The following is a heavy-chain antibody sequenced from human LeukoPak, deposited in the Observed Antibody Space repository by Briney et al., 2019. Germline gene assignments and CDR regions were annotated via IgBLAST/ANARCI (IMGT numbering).Heavy chain of an antibody. V-gene: IGHV4-34*01. Sequence: PSETLSLTCAVYGGSFSGYYWSWIRQPPGKGLEWIGEINHSGSTNYNPSLKSRVTISVDTSKNQFSLKLSSVTAADTAVYYCARVGPWGLVRAFDIWGQGTMVTVSS. J-gene: IGHJ3*02. D-gene: IGHD6-6*01. CDR3: ARVGPWGLVRAFDI. CDR2: INHSGST. CDR1: GGSFSGYY.